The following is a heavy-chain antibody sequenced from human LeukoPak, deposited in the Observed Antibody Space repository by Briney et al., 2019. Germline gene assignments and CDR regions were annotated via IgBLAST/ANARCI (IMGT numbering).Heavy chain of an antibody. D-gene: IGHD3-22*01. J-gene: IGHJ4*02. CDR1: GFTFSNAW. Sequence: QTGGSLRLSCAASGFTFSNAWMSWVRQAPGKGLEWVAVIWYDGSNKYYADSVKGRFTISRDNSKNTLYLQMNSLRAEDTAVYYCARDLYYDSSGSLFDYWGQGTLVTVSS. V-gene: IGHV3-33*08. CDR2: IWYDGSNK. CDR3: ARDLYYDSSGSLFDY.